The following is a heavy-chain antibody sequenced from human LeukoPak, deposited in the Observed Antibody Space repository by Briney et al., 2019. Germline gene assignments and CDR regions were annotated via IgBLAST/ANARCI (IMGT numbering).Heavy chain of an antibody. D-gene: IGHD3-22*01. CDR3: ARFSEGRYDSSGYYPNDY. V-gene: IGHV4-4*02. CDR1: GGSISSSNW. J-gene: IGHJ4*02. CDR2: IYHSGST. Sequence: PSGTLSLTCAVSGGSISSSNWWSWVRQPPGKGLEWIGEIYHSGSTNYNPSLKSRVTISVDKSKNLFSLKLSSVTAADTAVYYCARFSEGRYDSSGYYPNDYWGQGTLVTVSS.